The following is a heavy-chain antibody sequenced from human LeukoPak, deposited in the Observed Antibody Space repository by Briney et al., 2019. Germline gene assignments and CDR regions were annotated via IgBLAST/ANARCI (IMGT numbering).Heavy chain of an antibody. Sequence: SETLSLTCTVSGGSISSYFWSWVRQPPGKGLEWMGYIYYSGSTNYNPSLKSGVTISVDTSKIQFSLKLSSVTAADTAVYYCARGGYDFWSRYYVYYFDYWGQGTLVTVSS. D-gene: IGHD3-3*01. CDR3: ARGGYDFWSRYYVYYFDY. CDR2: IYYSGST. V-gene: IGHV4-59*01. J-gene: IGHJ4*02. CDR1: GGSISSYF.